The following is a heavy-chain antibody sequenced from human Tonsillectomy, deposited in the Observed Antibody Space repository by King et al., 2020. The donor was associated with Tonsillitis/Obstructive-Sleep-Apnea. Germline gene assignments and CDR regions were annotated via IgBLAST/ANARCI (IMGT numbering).Heavy chain of an antibody. CDR2: IYPGDSDT. CDR1: GYRFNSYW. Sequence: EVQLVESGAEVKKPGESLKISCKGSGYRFNSYWIAWVRQMPGKGLEWMGMIYPGDSDTRYSPSFHGQVTLSVDKSISTAYLHWSSLKASDTAIYYCARRPITMVQGMDAFDIWGQGKMVTVSS. V-gene: IGHV5-51*01. J-gene: IGHJ3*02. D-gene: IGHD3-10*01. CDR3: ARRPITMVQGMDAFDI.